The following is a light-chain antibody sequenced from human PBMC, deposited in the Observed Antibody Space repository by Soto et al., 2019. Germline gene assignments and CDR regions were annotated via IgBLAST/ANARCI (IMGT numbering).Light chain of an antibody. CDR2: DAS. J-gene: IGKJ1*01. V-gene: IGKV1-5*01. CDR3: QQYNSYRT. Sequence: DIQMTQSPSTLSASVGDRVTITCRASQSISSWLAWYQQKPGKAPKLLIYDASSLESGVPSRFSGSGSGTEFTLTISSLQHDDLATYYCQQYNSYRTFGQGTKVEIK. CDR1: QSISSW.